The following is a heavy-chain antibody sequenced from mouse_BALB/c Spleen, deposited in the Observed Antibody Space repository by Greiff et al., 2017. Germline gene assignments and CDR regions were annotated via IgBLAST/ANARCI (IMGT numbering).Heavy chain of an antibody. Sequence: DVQLQESGPGLVKPSQSLSLTCTVTGYSITSDYAWNWIRQFPGNKLEWMGYISYSGSTSYNPSLKSRISITRDTSKNQFFLQLNSVTTEDTATYYCARRDDYPWFAYWGQGTLVTVSA. CDR2: ISYSGST. CDR1: GYSITSDYA. D-gene: IGHD2-4*01. V-gene: IGHV3-2*02. CDR3: ARRDDYPWFAY. J-gene: IGHJ3*01.